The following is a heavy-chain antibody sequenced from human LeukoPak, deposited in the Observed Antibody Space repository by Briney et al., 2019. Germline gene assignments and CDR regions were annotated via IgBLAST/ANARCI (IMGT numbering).Heavy chain of an antibody. Sequence: PSETLSLTCAVYGGSFSGYYWSWIRQPPGKGLEWIGEINHSGSTNYNPSLKSRVTISVDTSKNQFSLKLSSVTAADTAVYYCARVRYGEASEDYWGQGTLVTVSS. CDR3: ARVRYGEASEDY. CDR1: GGSFSGYY. V-gene: IGHV4-34*01. J-gene: IGHJ4*02. CDR2: INHSGST. D-gene: IGHD4-17*01.